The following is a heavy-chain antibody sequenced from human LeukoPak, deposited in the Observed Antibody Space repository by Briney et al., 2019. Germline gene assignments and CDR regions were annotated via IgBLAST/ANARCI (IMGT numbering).Heavy chain of an antibody. CDR1: GFTFSRYW. J-gene: IGHJ4*02. V-gene: IGHV3-7*01. CDR3: YCAVEGY. CDR2: IKQDESEK. Sequence: GGPLRLSCETSGFTFSRYWMSWVRQAPGKGLEWVANIKQDESEKNYVGSVKGRFTISRDNAKNSLYLQMNSLRAEDTAVYYCYCAVEGYWGQGTLVTVSS. D-gene: IGHD2-15*01.